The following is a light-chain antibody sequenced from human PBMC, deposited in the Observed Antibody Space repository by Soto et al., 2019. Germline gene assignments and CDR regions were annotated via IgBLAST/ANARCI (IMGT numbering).Light chain of an antibody. CDR3: QTWGTGIHVV. V-gene: IGLV4-69*01. CDR1: SGHRSYA. CDR2: LDSDGSH. J-gene: IGLJ2*01. Sequence: QPVLTQSPSASASLGASVKLTCTLSSGHRSYAIAWHQQQPEKGPRYLMKLDSDGSHTKGDAIPDRFSGSSSGAERYLTISSLQSEDEADYYCQTWGTGIHVVFGGSTQLTVL.